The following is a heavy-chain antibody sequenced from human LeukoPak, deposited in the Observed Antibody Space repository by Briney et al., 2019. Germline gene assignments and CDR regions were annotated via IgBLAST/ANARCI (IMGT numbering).Heavy chain of an antibody. CDR3: ARDDGIAVDY. V-gene: IGHV3-21*01. D-gene: IGHD6-19*01. Sequence: GGSLRLSCAASGFTFSSYGMHWVRQAPGKGLEWVSSISSSSSYIYYADSVKGRFTISRDNAKNSLYLQMNSLRAEDTAVYYCARDDGIAVDYWGQGTLVTVSS. CDR1: GFTFSSYG. CDR2: ISSSSSYI. J-gene: IGHJ4*02.